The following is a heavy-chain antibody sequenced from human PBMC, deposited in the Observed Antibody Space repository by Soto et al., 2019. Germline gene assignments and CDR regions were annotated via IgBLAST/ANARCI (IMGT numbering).Heavy chain of an antibody. CDR2: ITSSSTYI. Sequence: GGSLRLSCAASGFTFSDYTMNWVRQAPGKGLEWVSSITSSSTYIYYADSVKGRFTISRDNAKYSLYLQMNSLRAEDTSVYFCAINECIGYWGQGTLVTVSS. CDR3: AINECIGY. J-gene: IGHJ4*02. V-gene: IGHV3-21*01. CDR1: GFTFSDYT.